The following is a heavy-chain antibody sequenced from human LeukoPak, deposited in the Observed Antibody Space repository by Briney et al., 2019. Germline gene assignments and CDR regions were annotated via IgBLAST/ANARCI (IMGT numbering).Heavy chain of an antibody. V-gene: IGHV5-51*01. J-gene: IGHJ4*02. CDR2: IYPGDSDT. D-gene: IGHD3-22*01. CDR1: GYSFTNYW. CDR3: ARLRSAYDSSEDY. Sequence: GESLKISCKGSGYSFTNYWIGWVRQMPGKGLEWMGIIYPGDSDTRYSPSFQGQVTISADKSISTAYLQWSSLKASDTAIYYCARLRSAYDSSEDYWGQGTLVTVSS.